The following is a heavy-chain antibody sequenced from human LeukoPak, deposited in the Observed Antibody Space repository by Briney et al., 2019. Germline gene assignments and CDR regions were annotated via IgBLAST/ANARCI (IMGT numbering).Heavy chain of an antibody. Sequence: GGSLRLSCAASGFTFDDYGMSWVRQAPGEGLEWVSGINWNGGSTGYADSVKGRFTISRDNAKNSLYLQMNSLRAEDTALYHCASFYDSSGPTDDAFDIWGQGTMVTVSS. V-gene: IGHV3-20*01. D-gene: IGHD3-22*01. J-gene: IGHJ3*02. CDR1: GFTFDDYG. CDR3: ASFYDSSGPTDDAFDI. CDR2: INWNGGST.